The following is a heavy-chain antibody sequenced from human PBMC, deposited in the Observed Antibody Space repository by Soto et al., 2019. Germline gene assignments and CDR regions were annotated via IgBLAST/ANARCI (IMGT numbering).Heavy chain of an antibody. CDR2: LSGSGTST. CDR3: AKATTNGGWFNPFDS. J-gene: IGHJ4*02. Sequence: GGSLRLSCEASGFTFSNFDMSWVRQAPGKGLEWVSGLSGSGTSTYYADSVKGRFTISRDNSRDTLFLQMNSLTADDTAVYYCAKATTNGGWFNPFDSWGQGALVTVSS. V-gene: IGHV3-23*01. D-gene: IGHD6-19*01. CDR1: GFTFSNFD.